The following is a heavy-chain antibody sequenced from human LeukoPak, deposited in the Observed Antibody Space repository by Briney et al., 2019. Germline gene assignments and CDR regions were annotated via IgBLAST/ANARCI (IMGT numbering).Heavy chain of an antibody. D-gene: IGHD3-22*01. CDR2: IIPIFGTA. Sequence: SVKVSCKASGGTFSSYAISWVRQAPGQGLEWMGGIIPIFGTANYAQKFQGRVTITADESTSTAYMELSSLRSEDTAVYYCARAPITMIVVVTIDAFGIWGQGTMVTVSS. V-gene: IGHV1-69*13. CDR1: GGTFSSYA. J-gene: IGHJ3*02. CDR3: ARAPITMIVVVTIDAFGI.